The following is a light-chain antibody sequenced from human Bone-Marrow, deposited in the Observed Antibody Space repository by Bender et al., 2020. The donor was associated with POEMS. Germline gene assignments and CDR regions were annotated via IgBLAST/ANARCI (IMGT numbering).Light chain of an antibody. CDR3: CSFVTTTTSFYV. Sequence: QSALTQPASVSGSPGQSITISCTGASSDVGAYNLVSWYQQHPGKAPKLLIYEVRKRPSGVSNRFSGSKSDNTASLTISGLQLEDEADYYCCSFVTTTTSFYVFGTGTKVTVL. CDR2: EVR. V-gene: IGLV2-23*02. CDR1: SSDVGAYNL. J-gene: IGLJ1*01.